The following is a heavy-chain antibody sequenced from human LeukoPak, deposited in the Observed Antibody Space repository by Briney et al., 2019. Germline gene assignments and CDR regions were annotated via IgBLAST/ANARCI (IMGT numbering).Heavy chain of an antibody. D-gene: IGHD6-19*01. J-gene: IGHJ4*02. CDR2: IYHSGNT. V-gene: IGHV4-59*01. CDR1: GGSISSYY. CDR3: ARVRYSSGWYPFDY. Sequence: SETLSLTCTVSGGSISSYYWSWIRQPPGKGPEWIGYIYHSGNTNYNPSLKGRVTISVDTSKNQFSLKLSSVTAADTAVYYCARVRYSSGWYPFDYWGQGTLVTVSS.